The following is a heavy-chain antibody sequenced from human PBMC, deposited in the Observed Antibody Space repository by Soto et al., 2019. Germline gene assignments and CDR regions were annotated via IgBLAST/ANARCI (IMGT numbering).Heavy chain of an antibody. V-gene: IGHV1-69*02. D-gene: IGHD2-15*01. Sequence: QVQLVQSGAEVKKPGSSVKVSCKASGGTFSSYTISWVRQAPGQGLEWMGRIIPILGIANYAQKFQGRVTITADNSTSTAYMELSSLRSEDTSVYYCARAWAVVVVAATGADAFDIWGQGTMVTVSS. CDR1: GGTFSSYT. CDR3: ARAWAVVVVAATGADAFDI. CDR2: IIPILGIA. J-gene: IGHJ3*02.